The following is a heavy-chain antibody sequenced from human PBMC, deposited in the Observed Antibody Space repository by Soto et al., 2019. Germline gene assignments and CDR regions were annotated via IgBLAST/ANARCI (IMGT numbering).Heavy chain of an antibody. J-gene: IGHJ4*02. Sequence: QVQLQQWGAGLLKPSETLSLTCAVYGGSFSGYYWSWIRQPPGKGLEWIGEINHSGSTNYNPSLKSRVTISVETSKNQFSLNLNSVTAADTAVYYCARGRWLRSAFDYWGQGTLVTVSS. V-gene: IGHV4-34*01. D-gene: IGHD5-12*01. CDR1: GGSFSGYY. CDR3: ARGRWLRSAFDY. CDR2: INHSGST.